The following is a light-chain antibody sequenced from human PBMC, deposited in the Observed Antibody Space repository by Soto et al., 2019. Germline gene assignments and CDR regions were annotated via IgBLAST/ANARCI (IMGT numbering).Light chain of an antibody. CDR1: SSDVGGYDF. V-gene: IGLV2-14*01. CDR2: EVR. CDR3: SSYTSDWGV. J-gene: IGLJ1*01. Sequence: SVLTQPASVSGSVGQSITISCTGTSSDVGGYDFVSWYQHHPGKAPKLIIYEVRTRPSGVSDRFSGSKSGNTASLTISGLQAEDEADYYCSSYTSDWGVFGTGTKVTV.